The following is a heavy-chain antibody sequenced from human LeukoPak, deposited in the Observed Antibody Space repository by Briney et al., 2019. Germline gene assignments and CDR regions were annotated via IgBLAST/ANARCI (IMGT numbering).Heavy chain of an antibody. J-gene: IGHJ4*02. CDR3: AKGYDEDY. Sequence: GGSLRLSCAASGFTFSSYAMSWVGQAPGKGLEWVSLIGGSGSSTYYADSVKGRFTISRDNSKNTLYLQMNSLRAEDTAVYYCAKGYDEDYWGQGTLVTVSS. CDR2: IGGSGSST. CDR1: GFTFSSYA. D-gene: IGHD3-3*01. V-gene: IGHV3-23*01.